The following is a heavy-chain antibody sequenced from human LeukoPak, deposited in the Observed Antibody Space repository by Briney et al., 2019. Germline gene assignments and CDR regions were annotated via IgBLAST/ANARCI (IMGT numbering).Heavy chain of an antibody. CDR2: IIPILGTA. D-gene: IGHD6-19*01. J-gene: IGHJ6*03. Sequence: SVKVSCKASGGTFSSYAISWVRQAPGQGLEWMGGIIPILGTANYAQKLQGRVTMTTDTSTSTAYMELRSLRSDDTAVYYCARVIIAVPGSYYYYMDVWGKGTTVTVSS. V-gene: IGHV1-69*10. CDR1: GGTFSSYA. CDR3: ARVIIAVPGSYYYYMDV.